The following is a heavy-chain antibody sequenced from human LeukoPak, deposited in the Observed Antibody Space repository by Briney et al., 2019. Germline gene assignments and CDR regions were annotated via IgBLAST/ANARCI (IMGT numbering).Heavy chain of an antibody. CDR1: GFTFTSYA. CDR3: AREYGSGSYYYDY. D-gene: IGHD3-10*01. CDR2: ISGSGGSS. V-gene: IGHV3-23*01. J-gene: IGHJ4*02. Sequence: GSLRLSCAASGFTFTSYAMSLVRHAPGKGLEWVSAISGSGGSSHYADSVKGRFTLSRDNSKSTLYLQMNSLRAEDTAVYYCAREYGSGSYYYDYWGQGTLVTVSS.